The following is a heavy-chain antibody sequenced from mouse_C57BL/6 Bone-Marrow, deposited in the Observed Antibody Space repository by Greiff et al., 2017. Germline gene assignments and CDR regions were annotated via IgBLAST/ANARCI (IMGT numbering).Heavy chain of an antibody. CDR2: ISNGGGST. CDR3: ARHGDYDGVYFDY. Sequence: EVKVVESGGGLVQPGGSLKLSCAASGFTFSDYYMYWVRQTPEKRLEWVAYISNGGGSTYYPDTVKGRFTISRDNAKNTLYLQMSRLKSEDTAMYYCARHGDYDGVYFDYWGQGTTLTVSS. J-gene: IGHJ2*01. CDR1: GFTFSDYY. D-gene: IGHD2-4*01. V-gene: IGHV5-12*01.